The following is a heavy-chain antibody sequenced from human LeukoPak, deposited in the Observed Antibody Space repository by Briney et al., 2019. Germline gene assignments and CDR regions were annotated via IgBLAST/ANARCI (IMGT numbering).Heavy chain of an antibody. V-gene: IGHV4-4*02. CDR3: ARGWYSSSWYLDY. D-gene: IGHD6-13*01. CDR2: IYHSGST. CDR1: GGSISSVNW. Sequence: SETLSLTCAVSGGSISSVNWWNWVRQPPGKGLELIGEIYHSGSTNYNPSLKGRVTISVDKSKNQFSLKLSSVTAADTAVYYCARGWYSSSWYLDYWGQGTLVTVSS. J-gene: IGHJ4*02.